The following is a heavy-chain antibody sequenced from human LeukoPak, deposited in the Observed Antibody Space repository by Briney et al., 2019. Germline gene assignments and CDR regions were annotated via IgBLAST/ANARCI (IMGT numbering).Heavy chain of an antibody. D-gene: IGHD3-10*01. CDR1: GFTLSSYW. J-gene: IGHJ3*02. CDR3: ARRNYYASGSYAFDI. CDR2: VCSGGGIT. V-gene: IGHV3-74*01. Sequence: PGGSLTLSCAASGFTLSSYWMHWVRHPPGKGLVWVSHVCSGGGITNNPHSEKSRFTISRDNAENTLYLQMNGLRPEDTAVYYCARRNYYASGSYAFDIWGQGTMVTVSS.